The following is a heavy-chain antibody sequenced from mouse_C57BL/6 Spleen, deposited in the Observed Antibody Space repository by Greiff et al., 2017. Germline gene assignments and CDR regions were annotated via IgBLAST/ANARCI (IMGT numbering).Heavy chain of an antibody. Sequence: EVQLQQSGPELVKPGASVKISCKASGYTFTDYYMNWVKQSHGKSLEWIGDINPNNGGTSYNQKFKGKATLTVDKSSSTAYMELRSLTSEDSAVYYCALIYYDYGAYWGQGTLVTVSA. CDR2: INPNNGGT. D-gene: IGHD2-4*01. CDR1: GYTFTDYY. J-gene: IGHJ3*01. CDR3: ALIYYDYGAY. V-gene: IGHV1-26*01.